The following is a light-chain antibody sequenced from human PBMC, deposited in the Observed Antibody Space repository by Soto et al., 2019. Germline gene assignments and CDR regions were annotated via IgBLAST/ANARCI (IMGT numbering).Light chain of an antibody. CDR3: KKSYSTPWK. J-gene: IGKJ1*01. V-gene: IGKV1-39*01. CDR1: QDIAIY. Sequence: TQLPPSPSSLSAAVVDIFPITCLASQDIAIYLAWYQQKPGKAPKLLIYAASSLQSGVPSRFSGSGSGTDFTLTIRSMQPEDFATYYCKKSYSTPWKFGKGTKVDIK. CDR2: AAS.